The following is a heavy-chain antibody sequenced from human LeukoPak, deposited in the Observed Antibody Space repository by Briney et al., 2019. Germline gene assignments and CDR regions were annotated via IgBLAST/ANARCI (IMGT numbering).Heavy chain of an antibody. J-gene: IGHJ6*02. CDR1: GGTFSSYA. D-gene: IGHD3-9*01. CDR2: IIPILGIA. CDR3: ARDGGILTDGMDV. V-gene: IGHV1-69*04. Sequence: ASVKVSCKAPGGTFSSYAISWVRQAPGQGLEWMGRIIPILGIANYAQKFQGRVTITADKSTSTAYMELSSLRSEDTAVYYCARDGGILTDGMDVWGQGTTVTVSS.